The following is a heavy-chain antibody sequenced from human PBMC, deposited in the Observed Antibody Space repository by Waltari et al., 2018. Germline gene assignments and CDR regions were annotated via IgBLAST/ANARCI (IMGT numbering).Heavy chain of an antibody. CDR1: CGSFSGYY. CDR3: ARGRKSVGYFDY. V-gene: IGHV4-34*01. CDR2: NNHSGSN. Sequence: QVQLQQLGAGLLKPSETLSLTCAVYCGSFSGYYWTWIRQPPGKGLEWIGENNHSGSNNYNPSLKSRVTISVDTSKNQFSLKMSSVTDADTAVYYCARGRKSVGYFDYWGQGTLVTVSS. J-gene: IGHJ4*02. D-gene: IGHD1-26*01.